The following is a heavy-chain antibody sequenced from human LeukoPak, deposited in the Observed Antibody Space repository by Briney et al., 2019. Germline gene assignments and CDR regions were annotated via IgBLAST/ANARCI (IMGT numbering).Heavy chain of an antibody. V-gene: IGHV4-39*02. CDR3: AYSIGYYDEWFQN. J-gene: IGHJ1*01. CDR2: IYYSGRT. Sequence: SETLSLTCTVSGGSISSSGSISSDDYYWGWIRQPPGKGLEWIGTIYYSGRTFYNPSLKSRVTISVDTSKNHFSLKLTSVTAADTAVYYCAYSIGYYDEWFQNWGQGTLVTVSS. D-gene: IGHD3-22*01. CDR1: GGSISSSGSISSDDYY.